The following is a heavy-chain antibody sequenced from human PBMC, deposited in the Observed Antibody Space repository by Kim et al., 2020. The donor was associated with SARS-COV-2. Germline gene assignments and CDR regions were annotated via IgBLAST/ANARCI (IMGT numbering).Heavy chain of an antibody. CDR3: AKDGPNFHYYYYYGMDV. J-gene: IGHJ6*02. CDR2: ISYDGSNK. Sequence: GGSLRLSCAASGFTFSSYGMHWVRQAPGKGLEWVAVISYDGSNKYYADSVKGRFTISRDNSKNTLYLQMNSLRAEDTAVYYCAKDGPNFHYYYYYGMDVWGQGTTVTVSS. CDR1: GFTFSSYG. V-gene: IGHV3-30*18.